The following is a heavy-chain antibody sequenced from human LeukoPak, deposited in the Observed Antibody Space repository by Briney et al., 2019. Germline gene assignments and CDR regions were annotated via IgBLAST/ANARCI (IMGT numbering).Heavy chain of an antibody. V-gene: IGHV4-30-4*01. CDR1: GGSISSGDYY. D-gene: IGHD6-13*01. Sequence: PSETLSLTCTVSGGSISSGDYYWSWIRQPPGKGLEWIGYIYYSGSTYYNPSLKSRVTISVDTSKNQFSLKLSSVTAADTAVYYCARDQSAAGYNWFDPWGQGTLVTVSS. J-gene: IGHJ5*02. CDR3: ARDQSAAGYNWFDP. CDR2: IYYSGST.